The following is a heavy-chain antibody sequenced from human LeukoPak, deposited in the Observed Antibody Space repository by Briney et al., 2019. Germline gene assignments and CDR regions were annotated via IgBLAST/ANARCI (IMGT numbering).Heavy chain of an antibody. D-gene: IGHD3-22*01. CDR2: ISSSSSYI. CDR1: GFTFSSYS. CDR3: ARHVVAVGFDY. Sequence: GGSLRLSCAASGFTFSSYSMNWVRQAPGKGLEWASSISSSSSYIYYADSVKGRFTISIDNAKNSLYLQMNSLRAEDTAIYYCARHVVAVGFDYWGQGTLVTVSS. V-gene: IGHV3-21*01. J-gene: IGHJ4*02.